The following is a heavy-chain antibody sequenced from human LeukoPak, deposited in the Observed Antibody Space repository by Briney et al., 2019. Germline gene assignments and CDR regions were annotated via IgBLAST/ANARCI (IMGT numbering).Heavy chain of an antibody. Sequence: PGGSLRLSCAASGFTFSSYWMSWVRQAPGKGLEWVANIKQDGSEKYYVDSVKGRFTISRDNSKNTLYLQMNSLRAEDTAVYYCAKNYVDTGMVYYYYMDVWGKGTTVTVSS. V-gene: IGHV3-7*03. CDR2: IKQDGSEK. J-gene: IGHJ6*03. CDR1: GFTFSSYW. CDR3: AKNYVDTGMVYYYYMDV. D-gene: IGHD5-18*01.